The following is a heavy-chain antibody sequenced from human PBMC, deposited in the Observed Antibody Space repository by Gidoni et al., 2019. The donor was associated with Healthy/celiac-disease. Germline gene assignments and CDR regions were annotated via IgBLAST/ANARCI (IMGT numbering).Heavy chain of an antibody. V-gene: IGHV1-69*01. CDR3: ARARIGVKMVYASDFDY. D-gene: IGHD2-8*01. CDR2: SIPIFGTA. J-gene: IGHJ4*02. Sequence: QVQLVQSGAEVKKPGSSVKVSCKASGGTFSSYAISWVRQAPGQGLEWMGGSIPIFGTATFAQKFQGRVPITAADSTSTAYMELSSLRSEDTAVYYCARARIGVKMVYASDFDYWGQGTLVTVSS. CDR1: GGTFSSYA.